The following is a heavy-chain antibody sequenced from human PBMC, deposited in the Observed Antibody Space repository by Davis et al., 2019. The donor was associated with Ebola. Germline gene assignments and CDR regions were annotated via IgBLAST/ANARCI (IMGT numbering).Heavy chain of an antibody. D-gene: IGHD4-11*01. CDR2: IIPIFGTA. CDR3: ARETVTFNWFDP. J-gene: IGHJ5*02. CDR1: GGTFSSYA. Sequence: SVKVSCKASGGTFSSYAISWVRQAPGQGLEWMGGIIPIFGTANYAQKFQSRVTITADESTSTAYMELSSLRSEDTAVYYCARETVTFNWFDPWGQGTLVTVSS. V-gene: IGHV1-69*13.